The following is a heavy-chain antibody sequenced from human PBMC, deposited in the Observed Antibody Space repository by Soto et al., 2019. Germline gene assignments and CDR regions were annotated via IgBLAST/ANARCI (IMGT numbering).Heavy chain of an antibody. Sequence: GESLKISCKGSGYSFSSYWIGWVRQMPGKGLECMGIIYPGDSDTRYSPSFQGQVTISADKSISTAYLQWSSLRAEDTAVYYCARDLVAGSSKDSYYVIDVWGQGTTVTVSS. CDR2: IYPGDSDT. V-gene: IGHV5-51*01. J-gene: IGHJ6*02. CDR1: GYSFSSYW. CDR3: ARDLVAGSSKDSYYVIDV. D-gene: IGHD6-19*01.